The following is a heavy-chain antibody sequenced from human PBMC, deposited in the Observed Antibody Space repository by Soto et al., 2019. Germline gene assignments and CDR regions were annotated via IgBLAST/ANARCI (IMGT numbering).Heavy chain of an antibody. Sequence: GGSLRLSCAASGFTVSSNYMSWVRQAPGRGLDWVSIIYSGGSTYYADSVKGRFTISRDSSKNTLYLQMNSLRAADTAVYYCARLPHGGYSNYYYMDVWGKGTTVTVSS. D-gene: IGHD5-18*01. CDR1: GFTVSSNY. CDR3: ARLPHGGYSNYYYMDV. V-gene: IGHV3-53*01. CDR2: IYSGGST. J-gene: IGHJ6*03.